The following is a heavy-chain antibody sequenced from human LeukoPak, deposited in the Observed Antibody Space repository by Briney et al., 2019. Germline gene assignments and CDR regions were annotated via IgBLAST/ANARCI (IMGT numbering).Heavy chain of an antibody. CDR1: GVSISSYY. J-gene: IGHJ6*03. CDR3: ARVWYSSSWYFPYYYYYMDV. V-gene: IGHV4-4*07. CDR2: IYTSGST. Sequence: SETLSLTCTVSGVSISSYYWSWIRQPAGKGLEWVGRIYTSGSTNYNPSLKSRVTMSEDTSKNQFSLKLSSVTAADTAVYYCARVWYSSSWYFPYYYYYMDVWGKGTTVTVSS. D-gene: IGHD6-13*01.